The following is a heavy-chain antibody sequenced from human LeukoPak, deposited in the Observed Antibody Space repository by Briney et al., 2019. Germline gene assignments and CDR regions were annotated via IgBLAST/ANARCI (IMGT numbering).Heavy chain of an antibody. Sequence: GGSLRLSCAASGFTFSSYGMYWVRQAPGKGLEWVAVISYDGSNKYYADSVKGRFIISRDNSKNTLYLQMNSLRAEDTAVYYCAKDERFLEWSAAMDVWGQGTTVTVSS. CDR2: ISYDGSNK. J-gene: IGHJ6*02. CDR3: AKDERFLEWSAAMDV. V-gene: IGHV3-30*18. CDR1: GFTFSSYG. D-gene: IGHD3-3*01.